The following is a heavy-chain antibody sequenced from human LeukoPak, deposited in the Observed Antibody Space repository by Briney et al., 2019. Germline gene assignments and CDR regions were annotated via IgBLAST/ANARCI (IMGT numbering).Heavy chain of an antibody. D-gene: IGHD3-16*01. V-gene: IGHV4-61*02. Sequence: SETLSLTCTVSGGSISSGSYYWSWIRQPAGKGLEWIGRIYTSGSTNYNPSLKSRVTISVDTSKNQFSLKLSSVTAADTAVYFCARDRHVTDKLGGDAFDIWGQGTTVTVS. CDR2: IYTSGST. CDR3: ARDRHVTDKLGGDAFDI. J-gene: IGHJ3*02. CDR1: GGSISSGSYY.